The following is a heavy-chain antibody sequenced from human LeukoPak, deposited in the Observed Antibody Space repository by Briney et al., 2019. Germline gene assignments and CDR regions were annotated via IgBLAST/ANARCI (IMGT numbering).Heavy chain of an antibody. CDR3: ATDEETTVTTPRYFDY. CDR2: IKPSGGST. J-gene: IGHJ4*02. CDR1: GYTFTSYH. V-gene: IGHV1-46*01. Sequence: GASVKVSCKASGYTFTSYHIHRVRQAPGQGLEWMGIIKPSGGSTSYAQKFQGRITMTTDRPTSTVYMELSNLISDDTAVYYCATDEETTVTTPRYFDYWGQGALVTVSS. D-gene: IGHD4-17*01.